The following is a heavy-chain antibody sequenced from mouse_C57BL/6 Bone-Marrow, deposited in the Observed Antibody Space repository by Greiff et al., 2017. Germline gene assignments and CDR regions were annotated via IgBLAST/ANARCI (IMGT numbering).Heavy chain of an antibody. CDR3: AREANWDPAGFAY. V-gene: IGHV1-69*01. Sequence: VQLQQPGAELVMPGASVKLSCKASGYTFTSYWMHWVKQRPGQGLEWIGELDPSDRYTNYNQKFKGKSTLTVDKSSSTAYMQLSSLTSEDSAVYYCAREANWDPAGFAYWGQGTLVTVSA. J-gene: IGHJ3*01. CDR2: LDPSDRYT. D-gene: IGHD4-1*01. CDR1: GYTFTSYW.